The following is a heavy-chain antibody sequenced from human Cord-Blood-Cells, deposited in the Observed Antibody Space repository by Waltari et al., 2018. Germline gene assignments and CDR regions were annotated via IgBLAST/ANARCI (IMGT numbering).Heavy chain of an antibody. J-gene: IGHJ5*02. Sequence: QLQLQESGPGLVKPSETLSLTCTVSGGSISSSSYYWGWIRQPPGKGLEWIGSIYYSGSTYYNPSLKSRVTISVDTSKNQFSLKLSSVTAADTAVYYCVRHQSSSWYPNWFDPWGQGTLVTVSS. V-gene: IGHV4-39*01. CDR1: GGSISSSSYY. D-gene: IGHD6-13*01. CDR2: IYYSGST. CDR3: VRHQSSSWYPNWFDP.